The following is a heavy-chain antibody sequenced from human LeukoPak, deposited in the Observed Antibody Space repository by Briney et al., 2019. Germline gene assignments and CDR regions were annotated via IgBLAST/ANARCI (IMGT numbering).Heavy chain of an antibody. CDR2: IYHSGST. CDR3: ARDEGSGRLDY. D-gene: IGHD3-10*01. J-gene: IGHJ4*02. Sequence: SGTLSLTCAVSGDSVSSSNWWSWVRQPPGKGLEWIGEIYHSGSTNYNPSLKSRVTISVDKSKNQFSPKLSSVTAADTAEYYCARDEGSGRLDYWGQGTLVTVSS. CDR1: GDSVSSSNW. V-gene: IGHV4-4*02.